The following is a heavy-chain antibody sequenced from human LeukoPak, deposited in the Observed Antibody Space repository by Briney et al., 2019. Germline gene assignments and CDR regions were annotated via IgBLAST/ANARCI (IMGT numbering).Heavy chain of an antibody. CDR3: ASVVMVRGVSWFDP. J-gene: IGHJ5*02. D-gene: IGHD3-10*01. V-gene: IGHV1-69*13. CDR2: IIPIFGTA. Sequence: SVKVSYKASGGTFSSYAISWVRQAPGQGLEWMGGIIPIFGTANYAQKFQGRVTITADESTSTAYMELSSLRSEDTAVYYCASVVMVRGVSWFDPWGQGTLVTVSS. CDR1: GGTFSSYA.